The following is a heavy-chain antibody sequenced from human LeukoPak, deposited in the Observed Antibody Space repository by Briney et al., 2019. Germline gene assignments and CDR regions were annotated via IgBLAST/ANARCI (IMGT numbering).Heavy chain of an antibody. CDR1: GGTFSSYA. CDR2: IIPIFGTA. J-gene: IGHJ4*02. V-gene: IGHV1-69*01. Sequence: SVKVSCKASGGTFSSYAISWVRQAPGQGLEWMGGIIPIFGTANYAQKFQGRVTITADESTSTAYMELSSLRSEDTAVYYCARVEAVAGRDYFDYWGQGTLVTVSS. D-gene: IGHD6-19*01. CDR3: ARVEAVAGRDYFDY.